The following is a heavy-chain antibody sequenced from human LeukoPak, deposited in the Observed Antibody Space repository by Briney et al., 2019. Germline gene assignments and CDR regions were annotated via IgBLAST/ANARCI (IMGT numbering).Heavy chain of an antibody. J-gene: IGHJ4*02. V-gene: IGHV3-7*01. CDR3: ARLLVYNSGGEAFDH. D-gene: IGHD1-20*01. Sequence: GGPLSLSFAASGFTFSNEAMSWARQAPGKGLEWVANIKQEGSEKYYVESVKGRFNISRDNAKNSLYLQMNSLRAEDTAVYYCARLLVYNSGGEAFDHWGQGTLVTVSS. CDR2: IKQEGSEK. CDR1: GFTFSNEA.